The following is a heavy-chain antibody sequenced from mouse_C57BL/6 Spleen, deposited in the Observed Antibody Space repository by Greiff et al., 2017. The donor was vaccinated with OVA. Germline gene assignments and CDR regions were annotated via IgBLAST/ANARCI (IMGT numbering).Heavy chain of an antibody. CDR2: IYPSDSET. CDR3: ARYGMFGSAMDY. J-gene: IGHJ4*01. V-gene: IGHV1-61*01. D-gene: IGHD1-1*02. Sequence: QVQLQQPGAELVRPGSSVKLSCKASGYTFTSYWMDWVKQRPGQGLEWIGNIYPSDSETHYNQKFKDKATLTVDKSSSTAYMQLSSLTSEDSAVYYCARYGMFGSAMDYWGQGTSVTVSS. CDR1: GYTFTSYW.